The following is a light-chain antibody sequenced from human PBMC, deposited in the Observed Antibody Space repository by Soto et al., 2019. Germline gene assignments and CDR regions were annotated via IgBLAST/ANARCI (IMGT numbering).Light chain of an antibody. CDR2: NND. J-gene: IGLJ3*02. V-gene: IGLV1-47*02. Sequence: QAVVTQPPSASGTPGQRVTISCSGTSSNIGSGSVNWYQQLPGTAPKLLIYNNDQWPSGVPDRFSGSKSGTSASLDISGLRSEDEADYYCAAWDDSLSGRVFGGGTKLTVL. CDR3: AAWDDSLSGRV. CDR1: SSNIGSGS.